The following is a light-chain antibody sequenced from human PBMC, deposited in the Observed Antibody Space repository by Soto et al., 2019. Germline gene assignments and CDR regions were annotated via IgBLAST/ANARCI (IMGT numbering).Light chain of an antibody. CDR1: ISDGGAYNF. CDR3: SAYTVSRTYV. CDR2: NVY. V-gene: IGLV2-14*03. Sequence: QSALTQPASVSESPGQSITISCTGTISDGGAYNFVSWHQQHPGKAPKLMIYNVYDRPSGISYRFSGSKSGNTASLPISGLQGEDEADYYCSAYTVSRTYVFGTGTKVTVL. J-gene: IGLJ1*01.